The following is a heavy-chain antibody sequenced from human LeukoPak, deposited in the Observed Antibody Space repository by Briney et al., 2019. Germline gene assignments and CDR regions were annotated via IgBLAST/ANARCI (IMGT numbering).Heavy chain of an antibody. CDR1: GFTFSSYA. D-gene: IGHD2-2*01. CDR2: IGGSGGST. J-gene: IGHJ6*04. V-gene: IGHV3-23*01. CDR3: AKDRLGYCSSTSCRPYGMDV. Sequence: GGSLRLSCAASGFTFSSYAMSWVRQAPGKGLEWVSAIGGSGGSTYYADSVKGRFTISRDNSKNTLYLQMNSLRAEDTAVYYCAKDRLGYCSSTSCRPYGMDVWGKGTTVTVSS.